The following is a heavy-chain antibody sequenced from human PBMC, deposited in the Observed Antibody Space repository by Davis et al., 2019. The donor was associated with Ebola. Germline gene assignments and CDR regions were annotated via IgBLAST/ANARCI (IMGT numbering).Heavy chain of an antibody. V-gene: IGHV3-30*02. J-gene: IGHJ6*03. CDR2: IRYDGSNK. Sequence: PGGSLRLSCAASGFTFSSYGMHWVRQAPGKGLEWVAFIRYDGSNKYYADSVKGRFTISRDNSKNTLYLQMNSLRAEDTAVYYCAKIYPAATDYYYYYMDVWDKGTTVTVSS. CDR1: GFTFSSYG. D-gene: IGHD2-2*01. CDR3: AKIYPAATDYYYYYMDV.